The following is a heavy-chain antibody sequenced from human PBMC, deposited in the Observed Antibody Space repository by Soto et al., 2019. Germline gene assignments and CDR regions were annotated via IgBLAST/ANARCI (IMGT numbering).Heavy chain of an antibody. CDR3: AKGWGHYYYYGMDV. D-gene: IGHD1-26*01. CDR2: ISWNSGSI. J-gene: IGHJ6*02. Sequence: EVQLVESGGGLVQPGRSLRLSCAASGFTFDDYAMHWVRQAQGKGLEWVSGISWNSGSIGYADSVKGRFTISRDNAKNSLYLQMNSLRAEDTALYYCAKGWGHYYYYGMDVWGQGTTVTVSS. CDR1: GFTFDDYA. V-gene: IGHV3-9*01.